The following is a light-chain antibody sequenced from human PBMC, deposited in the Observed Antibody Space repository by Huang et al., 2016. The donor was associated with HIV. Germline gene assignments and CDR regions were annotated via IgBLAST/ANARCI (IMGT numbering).Light chain of an antibody. CDR1: QDISNY. Sequence: DIQMTQSPSSLSASVGDRVTITCQASQDISNYLNWYQQKPGKAPKLLIYDASNLETGVSSRFSGSGSGTDFTFTISSLQPEYIATYYCQHYDNLRTFGQGTKVEIK. V-gene: IGKV1-33*01. CDR2: DAS. CDR3: QHYDNLRT. J-gene: IGKJ1*01.